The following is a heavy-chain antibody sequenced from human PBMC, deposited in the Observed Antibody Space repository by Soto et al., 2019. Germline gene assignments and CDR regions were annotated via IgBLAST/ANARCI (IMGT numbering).Heavy chain of an antibody. CDR1: GYTFTRYT. Sequence: ASVKVSCKASGYTFTRYTMNWVRQAPGQRLEWMGWINPDNGNTKSSQKFQDRVIITRDTSASTAYMDLSSLRSEATAVYYCARGIATGQLDPWGQGTLVTVSS. CDR3: ARGIATGQLDP. D-gene: IGHD2-15*01. J-gene: IGHJ5*02. CDR2: INPDNGNT. V-gene: IGHV1-3*01.